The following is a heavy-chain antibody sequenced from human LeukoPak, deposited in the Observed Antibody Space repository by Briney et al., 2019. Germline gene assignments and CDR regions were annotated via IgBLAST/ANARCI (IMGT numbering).Heavy chain of an antibody. CDR2: ISAVGAGT. V-gene: IGHV3-23*01. Sequence: PGGSLILSCAASGFTFSNAWMSWVRQAPGKGLEWVSTISAVGAGTYFADSVRGRFTISRDNSKNTLYLQMNSLRAEDTAVYYCAKLVDSMIGDAFDIWGQGTMVTVSS. CDR3: AKLVDSMIGDAFDI. J-gene: IGHJ3*02. D-gene: IGHD3-16*01. CDR1: GFTFSNAW.